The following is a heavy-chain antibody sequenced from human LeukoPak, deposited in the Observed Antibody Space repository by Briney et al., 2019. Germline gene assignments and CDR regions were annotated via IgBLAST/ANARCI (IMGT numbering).Heavy chain of an antibody. CDR3: TTEQWLVRAPFDY. Sequence: PGGSLRLSCAASGFTFSNAWMSWVRQAPGKGLEWVGRIKSKTDGGTTDYAAPVEGRFTISRDDSKNTLYLQMSSLKTEDTAVYYCTTEQWLVRAPFDYWGQGTLVTVSS. CDR2: IKSKTDGGTT. CDR1: GFTFSNAW. V-gene: IGHV3-15*01. D-gene: IGHD6-19*01. J-gene: IGHJ4*02.